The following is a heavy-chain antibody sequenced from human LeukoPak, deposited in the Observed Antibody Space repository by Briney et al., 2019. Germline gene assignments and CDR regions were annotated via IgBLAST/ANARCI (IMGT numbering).Heavy chain of an antibody. CDR1: GGTFSSYA. J-gene: IGHJ6*02. CDR2: IIPIFGTA. Sequence: GASVKVSCKASGGTFSSYAISWVRRAPGQGLEWMGGIIPIFGTANYAQKFQGRVTITADKSTSTAYMQISSLRSEDTAVYFCARDTSEEYSSSSDGLAVWGQGTTVTVSS. D-gene: IGHD6-6*01. V-gene: IGHV1-69*06. CDR3: ARDTSEEYSSSSDGLAV.